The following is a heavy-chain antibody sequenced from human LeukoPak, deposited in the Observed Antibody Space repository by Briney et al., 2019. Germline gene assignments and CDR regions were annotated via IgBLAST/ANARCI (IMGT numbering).Heavy chain of an antibody. Sequence: ASVKVSCKVSGYTLTELSMHWVRQAPGKGLEWMGGFDPEDGETIYAQKFQGRVTMTEDTSTDTAYMELSSLRSEDTAVYYCATGPPYQLLLRMDYWGQGTLVTVSS. CDR3: ATGPPYQLLLRMDY. J-gene: IGHJ4*02. CDR2: FDPEDGET. D-gene: IGHD2-2*01. CDR1: GYTLTELS. V-gene: IGHV1-24*01.